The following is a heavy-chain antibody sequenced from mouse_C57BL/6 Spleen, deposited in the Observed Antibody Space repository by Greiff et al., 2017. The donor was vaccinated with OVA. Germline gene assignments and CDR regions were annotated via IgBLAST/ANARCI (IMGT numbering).Heavy chain of an antibody. J-gene: IGHJ2*01. D-gene: IGHD2-4*01. V-gene: IGHV2-5*01. CDR2: IWRGGST. CDR3: AKNLYDYDEGGFDY. Sequence: VQLQQSGPGLVQPSQSLSITCTVSGFSLTSYGVHWVRQSPGKGLEWLGVIWRGGSTDYNAAFMSRLSITKDNSKSQVFFKMNSLQADDTAIYYCAKNLYDYDEGGFDYWGQGTTLTVSS. CDR1: GFSLTSYG.